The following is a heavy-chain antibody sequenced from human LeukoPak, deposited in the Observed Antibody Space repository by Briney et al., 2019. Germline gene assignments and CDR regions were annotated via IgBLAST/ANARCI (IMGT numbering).Heavy chain of an antibody. D-gene: IGHD3-10*01. J-gene: IGHJ4*02. CDR3: ARLGMVREKAGY. CDR2: ISSSSSYI. V-gene: IGHV3-21*01. CDR1: GFTFSSYS. Sequence: GGSLRLSCAASGFTFSSYSMQWVRQAPGKGLEWVSSISSSSSYIYYADSVKGRFTNSRDKAQNSLYLQMNSLRAEDTAVYYCARLGMVREKAGYWGQGTLVTVSS.